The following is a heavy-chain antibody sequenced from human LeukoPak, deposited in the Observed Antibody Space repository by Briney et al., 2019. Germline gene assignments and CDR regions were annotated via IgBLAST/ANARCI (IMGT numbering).Heavy chain of an antibody. J-gene: IGHJ4*02. CDR3: ARATAKQQLVSPLGY. CDR2: IKQDGSEK. CDR1: GFTFSSHW. D-gene: IGHD6-13*01. V-gene: IGHV3-7*01. Sequence: PGGSLRLSCGVSGFTFSSHWMSWVRQAPGKGLEWVANIKQDGSEKYSVDSVKGRFTISRDNAKNSLFLQMSSLRADDTAVYYCARATAKQQLVSPLGYWGQGTLVTVSS.